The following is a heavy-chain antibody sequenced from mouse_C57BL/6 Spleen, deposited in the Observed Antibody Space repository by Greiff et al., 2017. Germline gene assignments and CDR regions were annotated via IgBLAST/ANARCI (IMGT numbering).Heavy chain of an antibody. CDR1: GFSLTSYG. Sequence: QVPLQQSGPGLVQPSQCLSITCTVSGFSLTSYGVHWVRQSPGKGLEWMGVIRSGGSTDYNAAFISRLSNSKNKSKSQVFLKMNSLQAKYTAIYYCARNGGLYDEFADWGQGTLVTVSA. V-gene: IGHV2-2*02. J-gene: IGHJ3*01. D-gene: IGHD2-4*01. CDR3: ARNGGLYDEFAD. CDR2: IRSGGST.